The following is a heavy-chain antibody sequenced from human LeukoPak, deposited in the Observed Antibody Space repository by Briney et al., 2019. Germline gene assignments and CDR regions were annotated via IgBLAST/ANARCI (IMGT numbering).Heavy chain of an antibody. CDR1: GGSISGFY. D-gene: IGHD2-15*01. CDR3: AKGFCSGGTCYRTFFDQ. CDR2: MSYSGGA. V-gene: IGHV4-59*01. Sequence: PSETLSLTCTVSGGSISGFYWSWIRQPPGKGLEWIGYMSYSGGANYNSTLKSRVTISLDTSKNQFSLKLNSVTAADTAVNFCAKGFCSGGTCYRTFFDQWGQGTLVTVSS. J-gene: IGHJ4*02.